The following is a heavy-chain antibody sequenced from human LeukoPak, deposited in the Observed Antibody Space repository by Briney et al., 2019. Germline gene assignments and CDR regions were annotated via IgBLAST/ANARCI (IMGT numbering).Heavy chain of an antibody. CDR2: ISWDGDST. V-gene: IGHV3-43D*03. Sequence: GGSLRLSCAASGFAFDDFAMHWVRQGPRKGLEWVSLISWDGDSTYYVDSVKGRFTISRDNNKNSLYLQMNSLKTEDTALYYCAKGLGRGKWEPIDSWDQGTLVTVSS. D-gene: IGHD1-26*01. CDR1: GFAFDDFA. J-gene: IGHJ4*02. CDR3: AKGLGRGKWEPIDS.